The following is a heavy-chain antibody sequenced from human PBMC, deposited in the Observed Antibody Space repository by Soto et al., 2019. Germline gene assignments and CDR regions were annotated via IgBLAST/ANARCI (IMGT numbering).Heavy chain of an antibody. V-gene: IGHV4-30-4*01. J-gene: IGHJ4*02. Sequence: SETLSLTCTVSGDSISSGDYYWSWIRQPPGKGLEWIGCIYYSGNTYYNPSLKRRFSISVDTSKNQFSLQLSSVTVADTAVYYCYNDFMRYSSPPRSIDYWGQGTRVTVSS. CDR2: IYYSGNT. D-gene: IGHD6-13*01. CDR1: GDSISSGDYY. CDR3: YNDFMRYSSPPRSIDY.